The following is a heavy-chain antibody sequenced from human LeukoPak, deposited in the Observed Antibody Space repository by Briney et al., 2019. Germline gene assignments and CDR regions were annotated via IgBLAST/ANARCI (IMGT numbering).Heavy chain of an antibody. CDR3: ATDKDEHGDYYYMDV. CDR2: ISYEGSKK. CDR1: GFPLSTYG. Sequence: GGSLSLSCVASGFPLSTYGMQWARQAPGKGLEWVAFISYEGSKKHYADCVKGRFTIYRDNSKNTLHLQMNSLRAEDTAVFYCATDKDEHGDYYYMDVWGKGTTVTVSS. D-gene: IGHD4-17*01. V-gene: IGHV3-30*02. J-gene: IGHJ6*03.